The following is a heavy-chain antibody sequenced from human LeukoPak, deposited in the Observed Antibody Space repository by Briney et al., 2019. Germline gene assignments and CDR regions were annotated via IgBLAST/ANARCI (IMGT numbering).Heavy chain of an antibody. D-gene: IGHD3-10*01. CDR2: ISGSGGST. J-gene: IGHJ4*02. Sequence: PGGSLRLSCAASGFTFSSYAMSWVRQAPGKGLEWVSAISGSGGSTYYADSVKGRFTISRDNSKNTLYLQMNSLRAEDTAVYYCAKTDPKYYYGSGSYYIDYWGQGTLVTVSS. CDR3: AKTDPKYYYGSGSYYIDY. CDR1: GFTFSSYA. V-gene: IGHV3-23*01.